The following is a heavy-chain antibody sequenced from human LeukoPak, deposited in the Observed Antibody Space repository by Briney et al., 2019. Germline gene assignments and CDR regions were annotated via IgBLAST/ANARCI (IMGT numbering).Heavy chain of an antibody. J-gene: IGHJ4*02. CDR2: IYYSGST. D-gene: IGHD3-16*01. V-gene: IGHV4-59*01. CDR1: GGSISIYY. CDR3: ARRMITFGGAHDY. Sequence: SETLSLTCTVSGGSISIYYWSWIRQPPGKGLEWIGYIYYSGSTNYNPSLKSRVTMSVDTSKNQFSLKLSSVTAADTAVYYCARRMITFGGAHDYWGQGTLVTVSS.